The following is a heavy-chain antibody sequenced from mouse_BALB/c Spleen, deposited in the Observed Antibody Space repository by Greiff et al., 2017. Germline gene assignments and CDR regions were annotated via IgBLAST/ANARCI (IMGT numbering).Heavy chain of an antibody. CDR2: ISSGGSYT. CDR3: TRDSVDSSGPAWFAY. Sequence: EVKLVESGGGLVKPGGSLKLSCAASGFTFSSYTMSWVRQTPEKRLEWVATISSGGSYTYYPDSVKGRFTISRDNAKNTLYLQMSSLKSEDTAMYYCTRDSVDSSGPAWFAYWGQGTLVTVSA. D-gene: IGHD3-2*01. J-gene: IGHJ3*01. V-gene: IGHV5-6-4*01. CDR1: GFTFSSYT.